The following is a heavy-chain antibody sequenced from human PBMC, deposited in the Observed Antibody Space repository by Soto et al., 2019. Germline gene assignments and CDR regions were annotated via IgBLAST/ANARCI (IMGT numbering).Heavy chain of an antibody. V-gene: IGHV1-18*04. CDR3: ARDQGATTAFDY. CDR1: GYILRSHG. J-gene: IGHJ4*02. D-gene: IGHD1-26*01. Sequence: ASVKVSCKASGYILRSHGITWVRQAPGQGLEWMGWISTYNGNTNYAQKLQGRVTLTTDTSTTTAYMELRSLRSDDTAMYYCARDQGATTAFDYWGQGTLVTVSS. CDR2: ISTYNGNT.